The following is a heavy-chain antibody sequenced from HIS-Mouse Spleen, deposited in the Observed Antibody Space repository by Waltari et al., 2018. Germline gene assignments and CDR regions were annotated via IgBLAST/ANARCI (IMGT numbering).Heavy chain of an antibody. V-gene: IGHV1-69*01. D-gene: IGHD2-21*02. J-gene: IGHJ6*02. CDR3: AKDGGMGDYYYYYGMDV. Sequence: QVQLVQSGAEVKKPGSSVKVSCKASGGTFSSYAISWVRQAPGQGLEWMGGISPIVGTANDAQKFQGRVTITADESTSTAYMELNSLRAEDTAVYYCAKDGGMGDYYYYYGMDVWGQGTTVTVSS. CDR2: ISPIVGTA. CDR1: GGTFSSYA.